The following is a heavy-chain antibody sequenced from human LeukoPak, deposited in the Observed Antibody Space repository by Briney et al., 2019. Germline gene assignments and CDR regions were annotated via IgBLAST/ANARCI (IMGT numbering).Heavy chain of an antibody. V-gene: IGHV3-15*01. J-gene: IGHJ4*02. CDR1: GGSFSGYY. D-gene: IGHD3-10*01. CDR2: IKSKTDGGTT. Sequence: PSETLSLTCAVYGGSFSGYYWSWVRQAPGKGLEWVGRIKSKTDGGTTDYAAPVKGRFTISRDDSKNTLYLQMNSLKTEDTAVYYCTTDSPELLRTYYWGQGTLVTVSS. CDR3: TTDSPELLRTYY.